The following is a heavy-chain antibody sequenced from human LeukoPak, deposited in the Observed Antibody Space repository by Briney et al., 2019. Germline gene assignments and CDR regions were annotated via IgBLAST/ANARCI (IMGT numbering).Heavy chain of an antibody. Sequence: PSETLSLTCTVSGGSISSNSYYWGWIRQPPGKGLEWIGSIYYSGSTNYNPSLKSRVTISVDTSKNQFSLKLSSVTAADKAVYYCARHTPGGDPLRFLSPWGQGTLVTVSS. V-gene: IGHV4-39*01. D-gene: IGHD3-3*01. CDR1: GGSISSNSYY. CDR2: IYYSGST. CDR3: ARHTPGGDPLRFLSP. J-gene: IGHJ4*02.